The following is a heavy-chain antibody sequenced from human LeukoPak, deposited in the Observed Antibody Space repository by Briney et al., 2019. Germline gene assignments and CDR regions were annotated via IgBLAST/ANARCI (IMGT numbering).Heavy chain of an antibody. CDR1: GFTFSSYG. Sequence: WGSLRLSCAASGFTFSSYGMHWVRQAPGKGLEWVAVISYDGSNKYYADSVKGRFTISRDNSKNTLYLQMNSLRAEDTAVYYCAKDLNIVVVPAAHDDYWGQGTLVTVSS. J-gene: IGHJ4*02. V-gene: IGHV3-30*18. D-gene: IGHD2-2*01. CDR3: AKDLNIVVVPAAHDDY. CDR2: ISYDGSNK.